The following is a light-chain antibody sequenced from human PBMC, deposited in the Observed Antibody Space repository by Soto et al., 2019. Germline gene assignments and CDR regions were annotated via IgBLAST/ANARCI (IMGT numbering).Light chain of an antibody. CDR1: QSITTY. CDR2: DAS. V-gene: IGKV1-5*01. J-gene: IGKJ1*01. CDR3: QQYKDYTYT. Sequence: DIQMTQSPSSLSASVGYRVTITCRASQSITTYLNWYRQKPGKAPKLLISDASTLESGVPSRFSGSGSVTEFTLAIASLQPDDFATYYCQQYKDYTYTFGQGTKVDI.